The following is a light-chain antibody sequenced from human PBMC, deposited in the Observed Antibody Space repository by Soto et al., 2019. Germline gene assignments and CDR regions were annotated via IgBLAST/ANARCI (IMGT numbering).Light chain of an antibody. J-gene: IGKJ3*01. Sequence: EIVLTQSPATLSLSPGDSGTLSCRASQSVGSYLAWYHQKPGQAPRLLIYDSSNTAPGIPARFSGRVSGTDFTLTISNVEPEYVAVYYCQHRSNWTFTFGPGTKV. CDR2: DSS. V-gene: IGKV3-11*01. CDR1: QSVGSY. CDR3: QHRSNWTFT.